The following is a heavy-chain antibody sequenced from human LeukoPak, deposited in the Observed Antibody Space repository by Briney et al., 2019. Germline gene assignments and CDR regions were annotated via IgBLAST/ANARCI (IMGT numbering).Heavy chain of an antibody. V-gene: IGHV1-69*05. J-gene: IGHJ6*03. CDR3: GYYYGSGSQYDYYYYYMDV. CDR1: GGTFSSYA. CDR2: IIPIFCTA. D-gene: IGHD3-10*01. Sequence: GASVKVSCKASGGTFSSYAISWVRQAPGQGLEWMGGIIPIFCTANYAQKFQGRVTITTDESTSTAYMELSSLRSEDTAVYYCGYYYGSGSQYDYYYYYMDVWGKGTTVTVSS.